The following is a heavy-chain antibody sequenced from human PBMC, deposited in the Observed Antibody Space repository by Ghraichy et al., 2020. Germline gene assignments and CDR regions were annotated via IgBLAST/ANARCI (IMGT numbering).Heavy chain of an antibody. D-gene: IGHD3-3*01. CDR1: GYTFTSYG. V-gene: IGHV1-18*01. CDR3: ARLPGRWVGVVINYFDY. Sequence: ASVKVSCKASGYTFTSYGISWVRQAPGQGLEWMGWISAYNGNTNYAQKLQGRVTMTTDTSTSTAYMELRSLRSDDTAVYYCARLPGRWVGVVINYFDYWGQGTLVTVSS. J-gene: IGHJ4*02. CDR2: ISAYNGNT.